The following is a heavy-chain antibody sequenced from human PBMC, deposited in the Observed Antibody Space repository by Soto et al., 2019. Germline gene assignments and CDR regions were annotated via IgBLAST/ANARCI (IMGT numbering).Heavy chain of an antibody. CDR1: GFTFGSYA. CDR2: AGPSGSST. J-gene: IGHJ4*02. V-gene: IGHV3-23*01. CDR3: ARTYYYDSTGYYRTIDC. D-gene: IGHD3-22*01. Sequence: GGSLRLSCAASGFTFGSYAMSWVRLAPGKGLEWVSVAGPSGSSTFYADSVRGRFTISRDNVENTLYLQMNSLRVADTALYFCARTYYYDSTGYYRTIDCWGQGTLVTVSS.